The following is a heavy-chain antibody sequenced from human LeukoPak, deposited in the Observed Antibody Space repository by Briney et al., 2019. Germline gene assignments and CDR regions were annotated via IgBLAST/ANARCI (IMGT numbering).Heavy chain of an antibody. V-gene: IGHV4-59*01. D-gene: IGHD1-7*01. CDR2: IYYSGST. Sequence: PSETLSLTCTVSGGPISSYYWSWLRQPPGKGLEWIGYIYYSGSTNYNPSLKSRVTISVDTSKNQFSLKLSSVTAADTAVYYCASGITGTDLDYWGQGTLVTVSS. J-gene: IGHJ4*02. CDR3: ASGITGTDLDY. CDR1: GGPISSYY.